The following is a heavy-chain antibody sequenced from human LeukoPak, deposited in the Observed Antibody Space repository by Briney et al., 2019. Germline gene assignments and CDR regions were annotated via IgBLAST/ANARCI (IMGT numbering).Heavy chain of an antibody. CDR3: ASLGLRVYQNCFDP. CDR1: GVSISDSTYY. J-gene: IGHJ5*02. CDR2: IYYSGRT. Sequence: SETLSLNCAVSGVSISDSTYYGGWIRQPPGKRLEWIGNIYYSGRTNYNPSLKSRVTISVDTSKNHFSLKLSSVTAADTAVYYCASLGLRVYQNCFDPWGQGTLVTVSS. V-gene: IGHV4-39*01. D-gene: IGHD3-16*01.